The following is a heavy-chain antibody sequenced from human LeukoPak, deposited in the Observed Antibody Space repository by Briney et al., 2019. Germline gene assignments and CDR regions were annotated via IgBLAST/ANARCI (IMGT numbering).Heavy chain of an antibody. V-gene: IGHV3-53*01. J-gene: IGHJ4*02. CDR3: AREEMAVSGYFDY. CDR2: ISSGGGT. CDR1: GFTFSSNY. Sequence: PGGSLRLSCEASGFTFSSNYMSWVRQAPGKGLEWVSLISSGGGTYYADSVKGRFTISRDNSKSMVYLQMNSLRADDTAVYYCAREEMAVSGYFDYWGQGILVTVSS. D-gene: IGHD5-24*01.